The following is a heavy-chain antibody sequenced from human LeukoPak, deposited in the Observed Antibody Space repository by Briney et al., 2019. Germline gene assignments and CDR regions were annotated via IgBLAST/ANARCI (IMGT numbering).Heavy chain of an antibody. D-gene: IGHD6-19*01. J-gene: IGHJ5*02. V-gene: IGHV4-39*01. CDR2: IYYSGST. CDR1: GGSISSSSYY. Sequence: SETLSLTCTVSGGSISSSSYYWGWIRQPPGKGLEWIGSIYYSGSTYYSPSRMNRVTISVDTSKNQFSLKLSSVTAADTAVYYCVRSPRAVAGTKWFDPWGQGTLVSVSS. CDR3: VRSPRAVAGTKWFDP.